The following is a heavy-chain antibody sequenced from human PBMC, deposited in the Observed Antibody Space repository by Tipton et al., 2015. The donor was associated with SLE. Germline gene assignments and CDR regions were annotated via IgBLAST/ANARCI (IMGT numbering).Heavy chain of an antibody. D-gene: IGHD4-17*01. CDR1: GGSFSGYY. CDR3: AGKPHYGRGAFDI. Sequence: TLSLTCAVYGGSFSGYYWSWIRQPPGKGLEWIGEINHSGSTNYNPSLKSRVTKSVDTSKNQFSLKLSSVTAADTAVYYCAGKPHYGRGAFDIWGQGTMVTVSS. CDR2: INHSGST. J-gene: IGHJ3*02. V-gene: IGHV4-34*01.